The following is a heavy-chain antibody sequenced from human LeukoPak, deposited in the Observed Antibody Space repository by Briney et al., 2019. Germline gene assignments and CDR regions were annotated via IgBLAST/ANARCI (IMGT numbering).Heavy chain of an antibody. J-gene: IGHJ5*02. CDR1: GFTFSSYS. V-gene: IGHV3-21*01. CDR2: ISSSSSYI. CDR3: ARDVLYYYGSGSSAGWLDP. D-gene: IGHD3-10*01. Sequence: GGSLRLSCAASGFTFSSYSMNWVRQAPGKGLEWVSSISSSSSYIYYADSVKGRFTISRDNAKNSLYLQMNSLRAEDTAVYYCARDVLYYYGSGSSAGWLDPWGQGTLVTVSS.